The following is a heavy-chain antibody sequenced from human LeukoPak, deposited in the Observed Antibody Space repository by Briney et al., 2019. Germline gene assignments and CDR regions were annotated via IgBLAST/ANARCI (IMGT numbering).Heavy chain of an antibody. V-gene: IGHV4-39*01. J-gene: IGHJ6*03. CDR1: VGSISSSSYY. CDR3: ARQGPLNYMDV. CDR2: IYYSGST. Sequence: PSETLSLTCTVSVGSISSSSYYWGWIRQPPGKGLEWIGSIYYSGSTYYNPSLKSRVTISVDTSKKQFSLKLSSVTAADTAVYYCARQGPLNYMDVWGKGTTVTVSS.